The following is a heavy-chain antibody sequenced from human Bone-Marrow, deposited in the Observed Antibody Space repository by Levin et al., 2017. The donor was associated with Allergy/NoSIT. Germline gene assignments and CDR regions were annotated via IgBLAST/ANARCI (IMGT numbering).Heavy chain of an antibody. J-gene: IGHJ3*02. CDR1: GFIFSSSA. CDR3: AKVRRGLDAFDI. D-gene: IGHD3/OR15-3a*01. V-gene: IGHV3-23*01. CDR2: ISARDDST. Sequence: GESLKISCAASGFIFSSSAMSWVRQAPGKGMEWVSSISARDDSTYYTDPVKGRLTISSDNSKNTIYLQMNSLRAEYTAVYYCAKVRRGLDAFDIWGQGTMVTVSS.